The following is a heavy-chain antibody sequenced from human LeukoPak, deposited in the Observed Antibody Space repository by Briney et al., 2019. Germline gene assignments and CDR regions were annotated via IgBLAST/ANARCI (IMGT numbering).Heavy chain of an antibody. CDR1: GGSISSGGYS. Sequence: SETLSLTCAVSGGSISSGGYSWSWIRQPPGKGLEWIGYIYHSGSTYYHPSLKSRVTISVDRSKNQFSLKLSSVTAADTAVYYCARVLIIPMVRGVIPDAFDIWGQGTMVTVSS. CDR3: ARVLIIPMVRGVIPDAFDI. J-gene: IGHJ3*02. D-gene: IGHD3-10*01. CDR2: IYHSGST. V-gene: IGHV4-30-2*01.